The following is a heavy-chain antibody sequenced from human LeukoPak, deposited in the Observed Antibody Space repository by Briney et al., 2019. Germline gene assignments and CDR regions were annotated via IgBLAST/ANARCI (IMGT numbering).Heavy chain of an antibody. V-gene: IGHV3-74*01. CDR2: INSDGSST. Sequence: GGSLRLSCAASGFTLSPYWMHWVRQAPGKGLVWVSRINSDGSSTTYADSVKGRFTISRDNTKNTLYLQMNILRAEDTAVYYCTRARCSRTSCNTESDNWGAGTLVTVSS. CDR3: TRARCSRTSCNTESDN. J-gene: IGHJ4*03. CDR1: GFTLSPYW. D-gene: IGHD2-2*01.